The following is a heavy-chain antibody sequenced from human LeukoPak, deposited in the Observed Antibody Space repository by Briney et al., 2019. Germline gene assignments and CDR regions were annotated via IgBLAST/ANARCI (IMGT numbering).Heavy chain of an antibody. V-gene: IGHV3-49*03. CDR3: SRDYSIVKTTIFLDY. CDR2: IKSKAHGGTT. CDR1: GFTFRDHA. D-gene: IGHD1-26*01. J-gene: IGHJ4*02. Sequence: GGSLRLSCTTSGFTFRDHAMSWFRQAPGKGLEWVGLIKSKAHGGTTESAASVKGRFTISRDDAKSIAYLQMNSLKTEDTAVCYCSRDYSIVKTTIFLDYWGQGTLVTVSS.